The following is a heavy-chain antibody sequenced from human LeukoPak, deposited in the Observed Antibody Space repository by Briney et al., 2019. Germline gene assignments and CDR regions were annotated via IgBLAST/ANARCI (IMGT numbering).Heavy chain of an antibody. V-gene: IGHV4-59*08. J-gene: IGHJ3*02. Sequence: SETLSLTCTVSDGSITNYDWSWVRQPPGKGLEFIGHVHYSGTANYNPSLRSRVTISIDTSKNQFSLKLSSVTAADTAVYYCARQRYRYCSSTSCPSAFDIWGQGTMVTVSS. CDR1: DGSITNYD. D-gene: IGHD2-2*01. CDR3: ARQRYRYCSSTSCPSAFDI. CDR2: VHYSGTA.